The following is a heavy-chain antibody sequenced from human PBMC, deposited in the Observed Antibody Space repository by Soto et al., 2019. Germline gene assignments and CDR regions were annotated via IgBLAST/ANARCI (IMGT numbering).Heavy chain of an antibody. CDR2: ISSSSSTI. CDR3: ARDTRKWELPYYYYYGMDV. CDR1: GFTFSSYS. Sequence: LRLSCAASGFTFSSYSMNWVRQAPGKGLEWVSYISSSSSTIYYADSVKGRFTISRDNAKNSLYLQMNNLRDEDTAVYYCARDTRKWELPYYYYYGMDVWGQGTTVTVSS. D-gene: IGHD1-26*01. V-gene: IGHV3-48*02. J-gene: IGHJ6*02.